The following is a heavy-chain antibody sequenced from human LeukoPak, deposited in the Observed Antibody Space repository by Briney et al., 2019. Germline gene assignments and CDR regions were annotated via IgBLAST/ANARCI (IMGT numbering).Heavy chain of an antibody. J-gene: IGHJ4*02. Sequence: GGSLRLSCAASGFTFSSYWMHWVRQPPGKGKGPVWVSRINSDGSDTSYADSVKGRFTVSRDNAKNTLYLQMSSLRPDDTPLYYCSPSSDWYPVSSDHWGQGTLVTVSS. CDR3: SPSSDWYPVSSDH. CDR1: GFTFSSYW. CDR2: INSDGSDT. V-gene: IGHV3-74*01. D-gene: IGHD6-19*01.